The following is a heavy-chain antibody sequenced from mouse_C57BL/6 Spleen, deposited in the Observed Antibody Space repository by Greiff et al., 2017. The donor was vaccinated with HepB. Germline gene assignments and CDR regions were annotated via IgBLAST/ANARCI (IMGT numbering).Heavy chain of an antibody. J-gene: IGHJ1*03. CDR1: GFTFSSYA. V-gene: IGHV5-4*01. CDR3: ARRDLLLRSFDV. CDR2: ISDGGSYT. D-gene: IGHD1-1*01. Sequence: EVQLVESGGGLVKPGGSLKLSCAASGFTFSSYAMSWVRQTPEKRLEWVATISDGGSYTYYPDNVKGRFTISRDNAKNNLYLQMSHMKSEDTAMYYCARRDLLLRSFDVWGTGTTVTVSS.